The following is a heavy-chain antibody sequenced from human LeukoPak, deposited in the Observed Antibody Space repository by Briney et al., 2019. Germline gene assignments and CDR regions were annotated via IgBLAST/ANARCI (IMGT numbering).Heavy chain of an antibody. CDR1: GGSIGSYY. V-gene: IGHV4-59*01. D-gene: IGHD6-13*01. J-gene: IGHJ4*02. Sequence: PSETLSLTCTVSGGSIGSYYWSWIRQPPGKGLEWIGYIYYSGSTNYNPSLKSRVTISVDTSKNQFSLKLSSVTAADTAVYYCARFQSSSFDYWGQGTLVTVSS. CDR2: IYYSGST. CDR3: ARFQSSSFDY.